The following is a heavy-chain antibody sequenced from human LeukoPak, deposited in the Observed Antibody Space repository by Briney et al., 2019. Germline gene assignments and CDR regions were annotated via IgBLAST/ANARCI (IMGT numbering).Heavy chain of an antibody. D-gene: IGHD1-26*01. CDR3: ARRSLMGTTNYNYFMDV. CDR1: GGSISGYY. J-gene: IGHJ6*03. V-gene: IGHV4-59*08. CDR2: IHYSGST. Sequence: SETLSLTCTVSGGSISGYYWSRVRQPPGKGLEWIAYIHYSGSTSYNPSLKSRVTILVDTSKNQVSLRMTSVTAADTAVYYCARRSLMGTTNYNYFMDVWGNGTTVTVAS.